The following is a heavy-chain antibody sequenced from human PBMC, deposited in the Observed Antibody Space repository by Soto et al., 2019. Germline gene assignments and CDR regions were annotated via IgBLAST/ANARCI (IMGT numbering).Heavy chain of an antibody. Sequence: GGSLRLSCSASGFTFSSYAMHWVRQAPGKGLEYVSAISSNGGSTYYADSVKGRFTISRDNSKNTLYLQMSSLRAEDTAVYYCVKYLPYTDMGDWFDPWGQGTLVNVAS. V-gene: IGHV3-64D*06. CDR1: GFTFSSYA. CDR2: ISSNGGST. CDR3: VKYLPYTDMGDWFDP. D-gene: IGHD3-16*01. J-gene: IGHJ5*02.